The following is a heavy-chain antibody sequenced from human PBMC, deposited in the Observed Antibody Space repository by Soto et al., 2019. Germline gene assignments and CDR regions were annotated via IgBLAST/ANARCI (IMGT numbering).Heavy chain of an antibody. V-gene: IGHV4-59*01. CDR3: ARSGAANFDY. J-gene: IGHJ4*02. CDR2: IYYSGST. Sequence: QVQLQESGPGLGKPSETLPHTFTVSGGSIRRYYWCWIRQHPGKGLEWIGYIYYSGSTNYNHSLKSRVAISVDTSKNQFSLKLSSVTAAETGVYYCARSGAANFDYWGQGTLVTVSS. D-gene: IGHD2-15*01. CDR1: GGSIRRYY.